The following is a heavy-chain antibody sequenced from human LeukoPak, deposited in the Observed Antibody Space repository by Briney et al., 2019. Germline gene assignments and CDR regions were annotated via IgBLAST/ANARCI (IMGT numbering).Heavy chain of an antibody. D-gene: IGHD3-3*01. V-gene: IGHV1-69*06. CDR1: GGTFSSYA. CDR3: ARLLWSGYPHGWFDP. J-gene: IGHJ5*02. CDR2: IIPIFGTA. Sequence: VASVMVSCKASGGTFSSYAISWVRQAPGQGLEWMGGIIPIFGTANYAQKFQGTVTITADKSTSTAYMELSSLRSEDTAVYYCARLLWSGYPHGWFDPRGQGTLVTVSS.